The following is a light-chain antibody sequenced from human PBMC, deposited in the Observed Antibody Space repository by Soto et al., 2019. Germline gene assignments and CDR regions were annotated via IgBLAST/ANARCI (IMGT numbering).Light chain of an antibody. J-gene: IGKJ4*01. V-gene: IGKV3D-20*02. CDR2: DAS. CDR3: QQRAKWVT. Sequence: EFVLTQSPGTLSLSPGERATLSCRASQTVRNNYLAWYQQKPGQAPRLLIYDASIRATGIPARFSGSGSGTDFNLTISSLEPEDFAVYYCQQRAKWVTFGRGTKVDIK. CDR1: QTVRNNY.